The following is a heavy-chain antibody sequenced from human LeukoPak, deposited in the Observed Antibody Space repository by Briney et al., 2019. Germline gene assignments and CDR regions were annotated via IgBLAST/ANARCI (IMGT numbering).Heavy chain of an antibody. D-gene: IGHD6-13*01. V-gene: IGHV3-23*01. CDR3: AKIVGVAAAGTSDYFDY. Sequence: GGSLRLSCAASGFTFSSYAMSWVRQAPGKGLEWVSAISGSGGSTYYADSVKGRFTISRDNSKNTLYLQMNSLRAEDTAVYYCAKIVGVAAAGTSDYFDYWGQGTLVTVSS. J-gene: IGHJ4*02. CDR1: GFTFSSYA. CDR2: ISGSGGST.